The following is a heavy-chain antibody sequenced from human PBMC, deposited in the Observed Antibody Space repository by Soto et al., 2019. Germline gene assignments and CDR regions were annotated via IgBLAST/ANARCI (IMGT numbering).Heavy chain of an antibody. J-gene: IGHJ6*02. CDR1: GYTFTGYQ. Sequence: ESVKFSSKAYGYTFTGYQMQWVRQAPGLGPEWMGCINPNSWCTRYAQKFQGRVTMTSDTAISIEYMVLSRLRSHDTAVYYCARTKGYFDWLQAIYKGYYGMHVWGPVTTVTIS. CDR3: ARTKGYFDWLQAIYKGYYGMHV. V-gene: IGHV1-2*02. CDR2: INPNSWCT. D-gene: IGHD3-9*01.